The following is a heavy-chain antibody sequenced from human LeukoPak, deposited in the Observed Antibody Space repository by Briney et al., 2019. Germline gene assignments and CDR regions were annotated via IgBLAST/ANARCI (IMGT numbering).Heavy chain of an antibody. CDR2: IVVGSGNT. J-gene: IGHJ5*02. CDR1: GFTFTSSA. D-gene: IGHD2-2*01. V-gene: IGHV1-58*01. Sequence: SVKVSCKASGFTFTSSAVQWVRQARGQRLEWIGWIVVGSGNTNYAQKFQERVTITRDMSTSTAYMELSSLRSEDTAVYYCARAEYCSSTSCYLGTNWFDPWGQGTLVTVSS. CDR3: ARAEYCSSTSCYLGTNWFDP.